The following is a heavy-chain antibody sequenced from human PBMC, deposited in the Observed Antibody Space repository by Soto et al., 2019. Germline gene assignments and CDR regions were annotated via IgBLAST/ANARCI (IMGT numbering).Heavy chain of an antibody. CDR3: ASFNPPYCSSWGVDYYYYYGMDV. V-gene: IGHV5-10-1*01. Sequence: GESLKISCKGSGYSFTSYWISWVRQMPGKGLEWMGRIDPSDSYTNYSPSFQGHVTISADKSISTAYLQWSSLKASDTAMYYCASFNPPYCSSWGVDYYYYYGMDVWGQGTTVTVSS. CDR1: GYSFTSYW. CDR2: IDPSDSYT. J-gene: IGHJ6*02. D-gene: IGHD6-13*01.